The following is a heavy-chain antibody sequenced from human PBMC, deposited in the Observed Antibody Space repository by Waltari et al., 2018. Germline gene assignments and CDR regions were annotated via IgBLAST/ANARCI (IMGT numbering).Heavy chain of an antibody. CDR2: ISGSSSTI. D-gene: IGHD7-27*01. V-gene: IGHV3-48*01. J-gene: IGHJ4*02. CDR3: ALANWGSPIDY. CDR1: GFTFSSYG. Sequence: VQLVESGGGVVQPGRSLRLSCAASGFTFSSYGMHWVRQAPGTGLEWVSYISGSSSTIYYADSVKGRFTSSRDNAKNSLYLQMNSLRAEDTAVYYCALANWGSPIDYWGRGTLVTVSS.